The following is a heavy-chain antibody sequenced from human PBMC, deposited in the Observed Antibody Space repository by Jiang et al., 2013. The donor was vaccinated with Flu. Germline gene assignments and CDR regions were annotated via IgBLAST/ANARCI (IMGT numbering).Heavy chain of an antibody. CDR2: IYYSGST. J-gene: IGHJ5*02. Sequence: LEWIGSIYYSGSTYXNPSLKSRVTISVDTSKNQFSLKLSSVTAADTAVYYCARHFLPITIFGVVIDSGWFDPWGQGTLVTVSS. V-gene: IGHV4-39*01. CDR3: ARHFLPITIFGVVIDSGWFDP. D-gene: IGHD3-3*01.